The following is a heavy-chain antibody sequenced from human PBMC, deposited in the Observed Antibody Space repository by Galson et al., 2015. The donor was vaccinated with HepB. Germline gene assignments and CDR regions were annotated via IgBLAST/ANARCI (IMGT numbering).Heavy chain of an antibody. D-gene: IGHD6-13*01. CDR3: ARDSRAPMSHRAGHYSSSWYLYFQH. CDR1: GFTFSSYA. J-gene: IGHJ1*01. CDR2: ISYDGSNN. V-gene: IGHV3-30*04. Sequence: SLRLSCAASGFTFSSYAMHWVRQAPGQGLEWVAVISYDGSNNYYADSVKGRFTISRDTSKNTLYLQMNSRRAEDTAVYYYARDSRAPMSHRAGHYSSSWYLYFQHWGQGTLVTVSS.